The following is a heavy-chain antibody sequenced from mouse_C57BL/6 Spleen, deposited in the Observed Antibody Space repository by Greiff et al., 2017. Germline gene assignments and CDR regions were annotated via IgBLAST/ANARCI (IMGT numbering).Heavy chain of an antibody. J-gene: IGHJ4*01. D-gene: IGHD1-1*01. CDR3: ARLYGSSSYYARDY. CDR1: GYTFTSYW. Sequence: QVQLQQPGAELVKPGASVKLSCKASGYTFTSYWMHWVKQRPGQGLEWIGMIHPNSGSTNYNEKFKSKATLTVDKSSSTAYMQLSSLTSEDSAVYYCARLYGSSSYYARDYWGQGTSVTVSS. V-gene: IGHV1-64*01. CDR2: IHPNSGST.